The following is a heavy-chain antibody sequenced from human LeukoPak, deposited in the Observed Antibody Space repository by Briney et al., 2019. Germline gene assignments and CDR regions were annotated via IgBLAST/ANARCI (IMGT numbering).Heavy chain of an antibody. CDR2: INPDESDK. CDR3: ARDRVATIFTYHPMFYS. D-gene: IGHD3-10*02. V-gene: IGHV3-74*01. J-gene: IGHJ5*01. CDR1: RFTFSVHW. Sequence: PGGSLRLSCAASRFTFSVHWMHWVRQAPGKGLEWVSRINPDESDKAYADSVKGRFTISRDNAKNTLYLQMNSLRAEDTAVYYCARDRVATIFTYHPMFYSWGPGTLVTVSS.